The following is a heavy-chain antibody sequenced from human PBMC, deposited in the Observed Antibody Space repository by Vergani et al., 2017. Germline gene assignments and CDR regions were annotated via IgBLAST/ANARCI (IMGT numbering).Heavy chain of an antibody. CDR3: ASGKYYSDSTSHFRGRYFDV. D-gene: IGHD3-16*01. Sequence: QLQLQESGPGLVKPSATLSLTCTVSGGSIISRSYYWGWIRQPPGKGLEWIGSIYNSGNGDSSSSLKSRVTISADTSKNQFSLRLTSVTAADTAVYYCASGKYYSDSTSHFRGRYFDVWGRGTLVTVPS. J-gene: IGHJ2*01. V-gene: IGHV4-39*01. CDR2: IYNSGNG. CDR1: GGSIISRSYY.